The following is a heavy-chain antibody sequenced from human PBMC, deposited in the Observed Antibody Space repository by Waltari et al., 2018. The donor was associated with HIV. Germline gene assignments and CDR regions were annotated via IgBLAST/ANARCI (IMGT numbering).Heavy chain of an antibody. CDR2: ISYDGSNK. CDR1: SSYG. J-gene: IGHJ4*02. D-gene: IGHD3-22*01. CDR3: AKVLGDTMTTSHDY. V-gene: IGHV3-30*18. Sequence: SSYGMHWVRQAPGKGLEWVAVISYDGSNKYYADSVKGRFTISRDNSKNTLYLQMNSLRAEDTAVYYCAKVLGDTMTTSHDYWGQGTLVTVSS.